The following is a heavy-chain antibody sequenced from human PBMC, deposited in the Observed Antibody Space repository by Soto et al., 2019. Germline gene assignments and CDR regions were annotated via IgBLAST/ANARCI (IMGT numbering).Heavy chain of an antibody. J-gene: IGHJ4*02. CDR3: ATRLDVPEEYYFDY. CDR1: GYTLTELS. V-gene: IGHV1-24*01. Sequence: ASVKVSCKVSGYTLTELSMHWVRQAPGKGLEWMGGFDPEDGDTIYAQKFQGRVTMTEDTSTDTAYMELSSLRSEDTAVYYCATRLDVPEEYYFDYWGQGTLVTVSS. CDR2: FDPEDGDT.